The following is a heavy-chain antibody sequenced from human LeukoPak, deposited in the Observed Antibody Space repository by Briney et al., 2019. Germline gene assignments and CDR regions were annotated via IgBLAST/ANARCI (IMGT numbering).Heavy chain of an antibody. Sequence: GGSLRLSCAASGFTFSSYSMNWVRQAPGKGLEWVSYISSSSSTIYYADSVKGRFTISRDNSKNTLYLQMNSLRAEDTAVYYCARDLPSGPRDAFDIWGQGTMVTVSS. CDR1: GFTFSSYS. J-gene: IGHJ3*02. D-gene: IGHD5/OR15-5a*01. CDR2: ISSSSSTI. V-gene: IGHV3-48*01. CDR3: ARDLPSGPRDAFDI.